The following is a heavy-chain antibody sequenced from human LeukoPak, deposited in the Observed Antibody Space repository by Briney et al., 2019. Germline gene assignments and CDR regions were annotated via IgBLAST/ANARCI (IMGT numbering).Heavy chain of an antibody. D-gene: IGHD1-26*01. CDR1: GASITSYY. Sequence: SETLSLTCTVSGASITSYYWSWIREPPGKGLGWIGYIYYSGSTTYKPSLKSRVTISVDTSKNQFSLKLSSVTAADTAVYYCARLSIVGATNFDYSGQGTLVTVSS. V-gene: IGHV4-59*08. CDR2: IYYSGST. J-gene: IGHJ4*02. CDR3: ARLSIVGATNFDY.